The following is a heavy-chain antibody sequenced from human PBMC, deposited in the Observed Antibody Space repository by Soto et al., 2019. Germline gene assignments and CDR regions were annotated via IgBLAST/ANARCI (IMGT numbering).Heavy chain of an antibody. CDR2: IIPIFGTT. CDR3: AREPLCGGKCYDNYFDP. D-gene: IGHD2-15*01. J-gene: IGHJ5*02. CDR1: GGTFSCYA. V-gene: IGHV1-69*05. Sequence: SSVKVSCKACGGTFSCYAISWVLQGPGEGLEWMGGIIPIFGTTNYAQKFQGRVTITTDESTSTAYMELRSLTSEDTAVYYCAREPLCGGKCYDNYFDPWGQGTLVTVSS.